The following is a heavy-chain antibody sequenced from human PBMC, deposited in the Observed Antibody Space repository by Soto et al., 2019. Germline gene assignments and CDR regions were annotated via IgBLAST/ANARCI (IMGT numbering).Heavy chain of an antibody. CDR1: GYTLTELS. J-gene: IGHJ4*02. CDR2: FDPEDGET. Sequence: GASVKVSCKVSGYTLTELSMHWVRQAPGKGLEWMGGFDPEDGETIYAQKFQGRVTMTEDTSTDTAYMELSSLRSEDTAVYYCATPSADSSGSYTGIEFDYWGQGTLVTVPS. CDR3: ATPSADSSGSYTGIEFDY. V-gene: IGHV1-24*01. D-gene: IGHD1-26*01.